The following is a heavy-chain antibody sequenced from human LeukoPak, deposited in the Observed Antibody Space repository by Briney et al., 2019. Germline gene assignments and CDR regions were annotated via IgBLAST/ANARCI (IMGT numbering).Heavy chain of an antibody. CDR1: GFTVSSNY. CDR2: IYSGGST. V-gene: IGHV3-66*01. CDR3: ARILTYYYDSSGYRGAFDI. J-gene: IGHJ3*02. Sequence: GESLRLSCAASGFTVSSNYMSWVRQAPGKGLEWVSVIYSGGSTYYADSVKGRFTISRDNSKNTLYLQMNSLRAEDTAVYYCARILTYYYDSSGYRGAFDIWGQGTMVTVSS. D-gene: IGHD3-22*01.